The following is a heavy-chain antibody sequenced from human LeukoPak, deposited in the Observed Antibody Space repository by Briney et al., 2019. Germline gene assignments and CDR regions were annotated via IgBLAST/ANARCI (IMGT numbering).Heavy chain of an antibody. CDR1: GGSISSYY. CDR2: IYYSGST. Sequence: AQSLSLTCTVSGGSISSYYWSWIRQPPGKGLEWIGYIYYSGSTNYNPSLKSRVTISVDTSKNQFSRKLSSLTAADTAVYYCARPRWDAHGDLYFNYWDQGTLATVSS. V-gene: IGHV4-59*08. J-gene: IGHJ4*02. D-gene: IGHD4-17*01. CDR3: ARPRWDAHGDLYFNY.